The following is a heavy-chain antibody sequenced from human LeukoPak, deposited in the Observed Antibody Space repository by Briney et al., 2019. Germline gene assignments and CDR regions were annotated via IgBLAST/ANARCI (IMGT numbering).Heavy chain of an antibody. J-gene: IGHJ4*02. CDR2: IYTSGST. CDR1: GGSISSYS. V-gene: IGHV4-4*07. D-gene: IGHD1-26*01. CDR3: ASSYSGSHPIFDY. Sequence: SETLSLTCTVSGGSISSYSWSWIRQPPGKGLEWIGRIYTSGSTNYNPSLKSRVTMSVDTSKNQFSLKLSSVTAADTAVYYCASSYSGSHPIFDYWGQGTLVTVSS.